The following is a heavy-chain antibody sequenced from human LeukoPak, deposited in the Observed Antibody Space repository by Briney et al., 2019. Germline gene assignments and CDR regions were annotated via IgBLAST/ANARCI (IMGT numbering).Heavy chain of an antibody. D-gene: IGHD3-3*01. CDR3: AKDRVTIFGVPPTR. CDR1: GFTFSSYA. J-gene: IGHJ4*02. Sequence: GGSLRLSCAASGFTFSSYAMHWVRQAPGKGLEWVAVISYDGSNKYYADSVKGRFTISRDNSKNTLYLQMNSLRAEDTAVYYCAKDRVTIFGVPPTRWGQGTLVTVSS. CDR2: ISYDGSNK. V-gene: IGHV3-30-3*01.